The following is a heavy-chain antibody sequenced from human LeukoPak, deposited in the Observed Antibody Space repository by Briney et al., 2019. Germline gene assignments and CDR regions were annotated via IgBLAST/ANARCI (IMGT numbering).Heavy chain of an antibody. CDR2: IGHRGRT. D-gene: IGHD2-2*01. CDR3: TQWSETNCSVVH. CDR1: GYSISSGYY. V-gene: IGHV4-38-2*02. J-gene: IGHJ4*02. Sequence: PSETLSLTCTVSGYSISSGYYWGCVRPAPGKGLEWIGSIGHRGRTYYNPSFKSRVTMSADTSNNQFSLRLTSATATDTAIYYCTQWSETNCSVVHWGQGTLVTVSS.